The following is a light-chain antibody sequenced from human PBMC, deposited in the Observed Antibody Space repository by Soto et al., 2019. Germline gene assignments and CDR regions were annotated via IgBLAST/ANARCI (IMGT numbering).Light chain of an antibody. Sequence: ILLTQSPDTLSLSPGERATLSCRASQSVNSDYLGWFQQKPGQAPRLLIYGASTRATGIPDRFSGSGSGTDFTLTISRLEPEDFASYYCQQYNSYSTFGQGTKVDIK. CDR3: QQYNSYST. CDR1: QSVNSDY. J-gene: IGKJ1*01. V-gene: IGKV3-20*01. CDR2: GAS.